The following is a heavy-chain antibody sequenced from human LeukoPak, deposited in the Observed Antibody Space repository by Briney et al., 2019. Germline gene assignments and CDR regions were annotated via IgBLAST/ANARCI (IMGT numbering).Heavy chain of an antibody. J-gene: IGHJ4*02. CDR3: ARDGVEMATIQLDY. CDR1: GGSISSYY. V-gene: IGHV4-59*12. CDR2: IYYSGST. Sequence: PSETLSLTCTVSGGSISSYYWSWIRQPPGKGLEWIGYIYYSGSTNYNPSLKSRVTISVDTSKNQFSLKLSSVTAADTAVYYCARDGVEMATIQLDYWGQGTLVTVSS. D-gene: IGHD5-24*01.